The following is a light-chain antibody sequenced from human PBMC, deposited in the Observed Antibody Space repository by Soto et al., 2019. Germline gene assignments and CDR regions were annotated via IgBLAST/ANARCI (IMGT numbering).Light chain of an antibody. J-gene: IGKJ1*01. CDR3: QQYYSNPT. CDR1: QSVLYSSNSKTY. V-gene: IGKV4-1*01. CDR2: WAS. Sequence: DNVMTQSPDSLAVSLGERATINCRSSQSVLYSSNSKTYIACYQQKAGQHTRLLIYWASTLESGVADRFSGSGSGTDFTRTISSMQAEDVAVYYCQQYYSNPTFVQGTKVEIK.